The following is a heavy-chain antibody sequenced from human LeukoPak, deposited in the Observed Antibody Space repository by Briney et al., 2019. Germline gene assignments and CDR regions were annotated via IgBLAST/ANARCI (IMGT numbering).Heavy chain of an antibody. CDR3: ATLAGDYYDSSGYFLFDP. Sequence: GWSLPLSCAASGFTFSNYEMNWVRQAPGKGLEGVSYISNSCNTIYYADSVKGRFTISSDNAKISLYLQMNSLRAEDTAVYYCATLAGDYYDSSGYFLFDPWGQGTLVTVSS. J-gene: IGHJ5*02. CDR1: GFTFSNYE. V-gene: IGHV3-48*03. CDR2: ISNSCNTI. D-gene: IGHD3-22*01.